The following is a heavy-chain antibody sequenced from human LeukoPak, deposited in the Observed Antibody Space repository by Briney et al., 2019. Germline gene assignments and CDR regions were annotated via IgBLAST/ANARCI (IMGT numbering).Heavy chain of an antibody. CDR3: ARQGYTNNLGGYFGDKDDGFDL. V-gene: IGHV1-69*13. D-gene: IGHD3-9*01. CDR1: GGTFSSYI. J-gene: IGHJ3*01. CDR2: IIPMFGTP. Sequence: SVKVSCKASGGTFSSYIITWVRQAPGQGLERMGRIIPMFGTPNYAQKFQDRVTITADESARTAYMELSSLRFEDTAVYYCARQGYTNNLGGYFGDKDDGFDLWGQGTMVTVSS.